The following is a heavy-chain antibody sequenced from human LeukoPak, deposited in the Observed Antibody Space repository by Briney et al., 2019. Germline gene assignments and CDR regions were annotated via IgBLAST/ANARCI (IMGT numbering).Heavy chain of an antibody. Sequence: PSETLSLTCTVSGGSISSYYWSWIRQPPGKGLEWIGYIYYSGSTNYNPSLKSRVTISVDTSKNQFSLKLSSVTAADTAVYYCARHEIKYYGPFDYWGQGTLVTVSS. D-gene: IGHD3-10*01. CDR3: ARHEIKYYGPFDY. J-gene: IGHJ4*02. V-gene: IGHV4-59*08. CDR2: IYYSGST. CDR1: GGSISSYY.